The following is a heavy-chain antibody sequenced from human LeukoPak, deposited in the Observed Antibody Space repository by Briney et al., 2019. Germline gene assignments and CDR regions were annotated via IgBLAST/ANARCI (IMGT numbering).Heavy chain of an antibody. J-gene: IGHJ4*02. CDR1: GFTFSSYA. CDR2: ISGSGGST. CDR3: ATNPYSWNDLDY. V-gene: IGHV3-23*01. D-gene: IGHD1-20*01. Sequence: GGSLRLSCAASGFTFSSYAMSWVRQAPGKGLEWVSAISGSGGSTYYADSVKGRFTISRDNSKNTLYLQMNSLRAEDTAVYYCATNPYSWNDLDYWGQGTLVTVSS.